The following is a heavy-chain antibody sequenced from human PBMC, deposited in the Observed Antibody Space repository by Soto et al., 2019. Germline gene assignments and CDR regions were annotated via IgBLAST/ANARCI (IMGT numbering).Heavy chain of an antibody. CDR2: MNPNSGNT. CDR3: VKGSRPIPNVSGLIYGRH. CDR1: GYTFTSYY. V-gene: IGHV1-8*01. Sequence: GASVKVSCKASGYTFTSYYINWVLQATGEGLEWMGWMNPNSGNTGYAQKFQGRFTLSRDDSKNTLFLQMDNLRAEDTAVYFCVKGSRPIPNVSGLIYGRHWGQGTPVTVSS. J-gene: IGHJ4*02. D-gene: IGHD6-19*01.